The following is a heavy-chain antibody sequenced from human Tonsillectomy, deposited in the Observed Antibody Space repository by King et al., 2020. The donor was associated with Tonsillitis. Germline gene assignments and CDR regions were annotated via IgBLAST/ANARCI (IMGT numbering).Heavy chain of an antibody. J-gene: IGHJ3*02. CDR3: ARDLGAGVTDAFDI. Sequence: VQLVESGGGVVRPGGSLRLSCAASGFTFDDYGMSWDRQAPGKGLEWVSGINWNGGSTGYADSVKGRFTISRDNTKNSLYLQMNSLRAEDTALYHCARDLGAGVTDAFDIWGQGTMVTVSS. V-gene: IGHV3-20*01. D-gene: IGHD3-10*01. CDR2: INWNGGST. CDR1: GFTFDDYG.